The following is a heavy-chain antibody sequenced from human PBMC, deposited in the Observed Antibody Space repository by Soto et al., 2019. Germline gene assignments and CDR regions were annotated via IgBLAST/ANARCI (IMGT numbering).Heavy chain of an antibody. CDR3: ARGQGHYQGMDV. V-gene: IGHV4-59*01. CDR2: IYYSGST. J-gene: IGHJ6*02. Sequence: SETLSLTCTVSGGSINSYYWSWIRQPPGGGLEWIGYIYYSGSTNYNPSLKSRVTMSVDTSKNQFSLKLSSVTAADTAVYYCARGQGHYQGMDVWGQGTTVTVSS. CDR1: GGSINSYY.